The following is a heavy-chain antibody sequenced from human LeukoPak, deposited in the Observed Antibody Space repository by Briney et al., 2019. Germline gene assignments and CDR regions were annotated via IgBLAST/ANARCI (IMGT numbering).Heavy chain of an antibody. CDR2: INYSGST. J-gene: IGHJ3*02. Sequence: SETLSLTCAVYGGSFSGYYWSWIRQPPGKGLEWIGEINYSGSTNYNPSLKSRVTISVDTSKNQFSLKLSSVTAADTAVYYCARAKRWFDAFDIWGQGTMVTVSS. CDR3: ARAKRWFDAFDI. V-gene: IGHV4-34*01. D-gene: IGHD5-24*01. CDR1: GGSFSGYY.